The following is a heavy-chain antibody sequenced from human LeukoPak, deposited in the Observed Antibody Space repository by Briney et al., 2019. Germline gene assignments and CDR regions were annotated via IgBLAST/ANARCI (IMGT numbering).Heavy chain of an antibody. Sequence: PSGTLSLTCAVSGGSISSSNWWSWVRQPPGKGLEWIGEIYHSGSTNYNPSLKSRVTISVDKSKNQFSPKLSSVTAADTAVYYCASRTWAAAYFQHWGQGALVTVSS. CDR1: GGSISSSNW. CDR3: ASRTWAAAYFQH. D-gene: IGHD1/OR15-1a*01. CDR2: IYHSGST. V-gene: IGHV4-4*02. J-gene: IGHJ1*01.